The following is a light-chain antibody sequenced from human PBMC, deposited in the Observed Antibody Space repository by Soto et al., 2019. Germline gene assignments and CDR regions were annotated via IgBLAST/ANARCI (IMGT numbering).Light chain of an antibody. CDR2: EVS. CDR3: NSYAGSNSVV. J-gene: IGLJ1*01. Sequence: QSLLTPPASVSGSPGQSITISCTGTSSDVGAYNYVSCFQQHPGKAPTLIISEVSNPPSGVSNRFSGSKSGNAASLTISGLKAEDEAAYFCNSYAGSNSVVFGTGTKLTVL. CDR1: SSDVGAYNY. V-gene: IGLV2-14*01.